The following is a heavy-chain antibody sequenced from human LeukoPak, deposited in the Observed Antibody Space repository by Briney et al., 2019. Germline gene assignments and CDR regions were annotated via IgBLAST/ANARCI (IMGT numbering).Heavy chain of an antibody. V-gene: IGHV4-4*07. D-gene: IGHD5-18*01. Sequence: SETLSLTCTVSGGSISSYYWSWIRQPAGKGLEWIGRIYTSGSTNYNPSLKSRVTMSVDTSKNQFSLKLSSVTAADTAVYHCARCVWVDTAMVMDYWGQGTLVTVSS. CDR2: IYTSGST. CDR1: GGSISSYY. J-gene: IGHJ4*02. CDR3: ARCVWVDTAMVMDY.